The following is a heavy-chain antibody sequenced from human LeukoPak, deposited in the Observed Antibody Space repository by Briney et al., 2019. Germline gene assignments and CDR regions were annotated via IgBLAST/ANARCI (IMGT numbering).Heavy chain of an antibody. CDR2: MNPNSGNT. CDR3: ARFGASGSYYEFCY. CDR1: GYTFTSYD. Sequence: ASLKVSCKASGYTFTSYDIDGVRQAPEQGLECMGWMNPNSGNTGYAQKVQGRVTMTRNTSLSTAYMELSSLRSEYTAVYYCARFGASGSYYEFCYWGQGTLVTVSS. V-gene: IGHV1-8*01. D-gene: IGHD3-10*01. J-gene: IGHJ4*02.